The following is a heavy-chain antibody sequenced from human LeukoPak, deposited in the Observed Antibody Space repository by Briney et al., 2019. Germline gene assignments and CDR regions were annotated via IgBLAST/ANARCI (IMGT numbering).Heavy chain of an antibody. CDR1: GFTVSINF. CDR2: VYSVGST. CDR3: AGRTAAQDYYMDV. V-gene: IGHV3-53*01. Sequence: PGGSLRLSCAASGFTVSINFMGWVRQAPGKGLEWVSVVYSVGSTYYADSVKGRFTVSKDDSKNTIYLQMNSPGVEDTAVYYCAGRTAAQDYYMDVWGKGTTVTISS. J-gene: IGHJ6*03. D-gene: IGHD5-18*01.